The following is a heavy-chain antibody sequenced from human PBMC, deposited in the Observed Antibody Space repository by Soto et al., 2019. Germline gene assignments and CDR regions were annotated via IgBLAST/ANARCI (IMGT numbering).Heavy chain of an antibody. J-gene: IGHJ5*02. V-gene: IGHV6-1*01. Sequence: SQTLSLTFAISGDSVSSNSAAWNWIRQSPSRGLEWLGRTYYRSKWYNDYAVSVKSRITINPDTSKNQLSLQLNSVTPEDTAVYYCARDGGFSGPLNWFDPWGQGTLVTVSS. CDR3: ARDGGFSGPLNWFDP. D-gene: IGHD5-12*01. CDR1: GDSVSSNSAA. CDR2: TYYRSKWYN.